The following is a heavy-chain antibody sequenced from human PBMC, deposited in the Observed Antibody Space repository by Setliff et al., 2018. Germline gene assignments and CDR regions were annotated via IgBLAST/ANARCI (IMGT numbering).Heavy chain of an antibody. CDR1: GHTFTSYF. J-gene: IGHJ4*02. CDR2: INPSGGYT. V-gene: IGHV1-46*01. Sequence: ASVKVSCKASGHTFTSYFMQWVRQAPGQGLEGMGMINPSGGYTIYAQKFQGRVTMTRDTSKSTVYLELSSLRSEDTAVYYCARGLIVLPGPSGDMGYFDYWGQGTLVTVSS. D-gene: IGHD2-8*01. CDR3: ARGLIVLPGPSGDMGYFDY.